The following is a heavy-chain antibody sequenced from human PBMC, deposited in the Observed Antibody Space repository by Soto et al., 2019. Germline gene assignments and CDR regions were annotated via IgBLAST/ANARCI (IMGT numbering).Heavy chain of an antibody. J-gene: IGHJ6*03. V-gene: IGHV4-39*07. CDR1: GGSISSSSYY. CDR2: IYYSGST. CDR3: ARENGGSSSSWYERYYYYYMDV. Sequence: PSETLSLSCTVSGGSISSSSYYWGWICQPPGKGLEWIGSIYYSGSTYYNPSLKSRVTISVDTSKNQFSLKLSSVTAADTAVYYCARENGGSSSSWYERYYYYYMDVPCKATSVTVS. D-gene: IGHD6-13*01.